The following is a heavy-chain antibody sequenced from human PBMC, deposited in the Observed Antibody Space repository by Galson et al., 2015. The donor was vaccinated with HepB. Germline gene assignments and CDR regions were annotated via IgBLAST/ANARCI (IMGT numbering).Heavy chain of an antibody. Sequence: ETLSLTCAVSGGSFSGHYWSWIRQSPGEGLEWIGEINHSGSTNYNPSLKGRVTMSGDTSKNQVSLKVRAVTAADTALYFCARRYGYEYGFGYYYYAMDVWGQGTTVTVSS. CDR3: ARRYGYEYGFGYYYYAMDV. CDR1: GGSFSGHY. D-gene: IGHD4/OR15-4a*01. CDR2: INHSGST. J-gene: IGHJ6*02. V-gene: IGHV4-34*01.